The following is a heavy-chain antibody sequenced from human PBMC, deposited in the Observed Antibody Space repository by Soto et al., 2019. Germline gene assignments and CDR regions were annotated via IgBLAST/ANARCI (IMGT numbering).Heavy chain of an antibody. Sequence: PSETLSLTCTVSGASIIGSDWWSWVRQTPEKGLEWIGGIFHSGTTNYHPSLKSRVTISQDKSKNQFSLNLTSVTAADTAVYSCVRMSVVGYFDYWGQGTLVTVSS. V-gene: IGHV4-4*02. J-gene: IGHJ4*01. CDR1: GASIIGSDW. D-gene: IGHD3-22*01. CDR2: IFHSGTT. CDR3: VRMSVVGYFDY.